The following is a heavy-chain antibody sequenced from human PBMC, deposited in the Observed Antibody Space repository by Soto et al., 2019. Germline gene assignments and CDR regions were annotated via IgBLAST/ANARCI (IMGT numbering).Heavy chain of an antibody. CDR1: GFTFSSYA. V-gene: IGHV3-23*01. CDR2: ISGSGGST. CDR3: GFDTNGSGSYYLHLVDV. Sequence: GGSLRLSCAASGFTFSSYAMSWVRQAPGKGLEWVSAISGSGGSTYYADSVKGRFTISRDNSKNTLYLQMNSLRAEDTAVYYCGFDTNGSGSYYLHLVDVWGQGTTVTVSS. J-gene: IGHJ6*02. D-gene: IGHD3-10*01.